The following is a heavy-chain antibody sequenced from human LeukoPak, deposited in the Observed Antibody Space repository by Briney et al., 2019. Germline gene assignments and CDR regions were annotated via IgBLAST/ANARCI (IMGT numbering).Heavy chain of an antibody. CDR2: INHSGYT. CDR1: GGSLSGNY. CDR3: ARGGDFSNL. J-gene: IGHJ4*02. Sequence: PSETLSLTCAVYGGSLSGNYWTWIRQPPGKGLEWIGEINHSGYTSYNPSLKSRVTLSLDRSKNQFSLKQSSVTAADTAVYFCARGGDFSNLWGQGTLVTVSS. D-gene: IGHD4-11*01. V-gene: IGHV4-34*01.